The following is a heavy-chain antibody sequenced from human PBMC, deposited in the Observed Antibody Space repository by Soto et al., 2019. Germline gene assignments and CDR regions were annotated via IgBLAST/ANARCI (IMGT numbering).Heavy chain of an antibody. V-gene: IGHV1-69*06. J-gene: IGHJ6*02. CDR3: ARGGYSSTWSNLLDRSGLDV. CDR2: XVPLFRTT. CDR1: GGTFSSYA. Sequence: QVQLVQSGXEAKKPGSSVKVSCKTSGGTFSSYAXSWVRQAPXXXXXXXXXXVPLFRTTNYAQKFQGRVTITADTSTYTVYMELSGLRSGDTAVYYCARGGYSSTWSNLLDRSGLDVWGQGTTVTVSS. D-gene: IGHD6-13*01.